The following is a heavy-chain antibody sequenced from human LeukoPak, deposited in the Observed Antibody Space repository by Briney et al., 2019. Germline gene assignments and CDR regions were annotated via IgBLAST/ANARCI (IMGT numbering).Heavy chain of an antibody. V-gene: IGHV1-69*13. CDR2: IIPIFGTA. CDR3: ARGSALLALSFDY. Sequence: GASVKVSCKASGGTCSSYAISWVRQAPGQGLEWMGGIIPIFGTANYAQKFQGRVTITADESTRTAYMELSSLRSEDTAVYYCARGSALLALSFDYWGQGTLVTVSS. D-gene: IGHD2-15*01. CDR1: GGTCSSYA. J-gene: IGHJ4*02.